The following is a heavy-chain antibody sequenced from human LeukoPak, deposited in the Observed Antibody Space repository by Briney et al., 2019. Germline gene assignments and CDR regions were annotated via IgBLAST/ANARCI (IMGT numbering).Heavy chain of an antibody. CDR1: GFSVSSNY. CDR2: LYSSGYS. D-gene: IGHD5-12*01. Sequence: GGSLRLSCAASGFSVSSNYMSWVRQAPGKGLEWVSVLYSSGYSKYADSVKGRFTISRDNSKNTLYLQMNSLRAEDTAVYYCAKEHDGYSGYPLGGYWGQGTLVTVSS. CDR3: AKEHDGYSGYPLGGY. V-gene: IGHV3-66*01. J-gene: IGHJ4*02.